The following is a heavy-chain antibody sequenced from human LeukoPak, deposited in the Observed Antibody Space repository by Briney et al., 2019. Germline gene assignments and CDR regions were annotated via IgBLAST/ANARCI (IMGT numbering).Heavy chain of an antibody. Sequence: GGSLRLSCAASGFTFSSYGMHWVRQAPGKGLEWVAFIRYDGSNKYYADSVKGRFTISRDNSKNTLYLQMNSLRAEDTAVYYCAKDGPYCSGTTCHGAEYFDIWGQGTLVTVSS. J-gene: IGHJ4*02. CDR2: IRYDGSNK. CDR1: GFTFSSYG. V-gene: IGHV3-30*02. CDR3: AKDGPYCSGTTCHGAEYFDI. D-gene: IGHD2-2*01.